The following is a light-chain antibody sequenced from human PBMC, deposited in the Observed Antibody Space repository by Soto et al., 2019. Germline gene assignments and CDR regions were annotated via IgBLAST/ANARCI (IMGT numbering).Light chain of an antibody. J-gene: IGKJ4*01. CDR1: HGIGTA. V-gene: IGKV3-15*01. Sequence: EIVMTQSPATLSVSPGEGATLSCRASHGIGTALAWYQQKPGQAPRLLMYGASIRATGVPARFSGSASGTEFTLTITSLQSEDFAVYYCQHYSDWPLTFGGGTKV. CDR2: GAS. CDR3: QHYSDWPLT.